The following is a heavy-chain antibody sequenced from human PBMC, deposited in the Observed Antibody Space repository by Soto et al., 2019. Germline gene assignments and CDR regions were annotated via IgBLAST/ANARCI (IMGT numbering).Heavy chain of an antibody. CDR3: ARIGCTGANCNPYYHYGKDV. Sequence: PGGSLRLSCVASGFIFDTYRMHWVRQVPGKGLQWVAVIWYDGGIKYYADSVTGRFTISRDNSKNTLYLQMNSLRDEDTAVYYCARIGCTGANCNPYYHYGKDVWGHGTTVTV. V-gene: IGHV3-33*01. D-gene: IGHD2-8*02. J-gene: IGHJ6*01. CDR2: IWYDGGIK. CDR1: GFIFDTYR.